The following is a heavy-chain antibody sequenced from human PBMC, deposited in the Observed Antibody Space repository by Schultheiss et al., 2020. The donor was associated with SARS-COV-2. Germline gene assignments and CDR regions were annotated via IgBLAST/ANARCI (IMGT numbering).Heavy chain of an antibody. J-gene: IGHJ5*02. CDR3: ARERRWYRGWFDP. V-gene: IGHV1-2*02. CDR1: GYTFTGYY. Sequence: ASVKVSCKASGYTFTGYYMHWVRQAPGQGLEWMGWINPNSGGTNYAQKFQGRVTMTRDTSISTAYMELSRLRSDDTAVYYCARERRWYRGWFDPWGQGTLVTVSS. CDR2: INPNSGGT. D-gene: IGHD2-15*01.